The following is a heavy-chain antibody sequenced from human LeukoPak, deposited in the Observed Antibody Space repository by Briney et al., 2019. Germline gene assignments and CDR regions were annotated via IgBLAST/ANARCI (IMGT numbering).Heavy chain of an antibody. CDR3: YRWFGETHSPRFDY. J-gene: IGHJ4*02. V-gene: IGHV1-69*02. Sequence: SVKVSCKASGGTFSSYTISWVRQAPGQGLEWMGRIIPILGIANYAQKFQGRVTITADKSTSTAYMELSSLRSEDTAVYYCYRWFGETHSPRFDYWGQGTLVTVSS. CDR1: GGTFSSYT. CDR2: IIPILGIA. D-gene: IGHD3-10*01.